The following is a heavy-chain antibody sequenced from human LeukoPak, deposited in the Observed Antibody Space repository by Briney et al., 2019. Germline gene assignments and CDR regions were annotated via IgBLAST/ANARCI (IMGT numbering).Heavy chain of an antibody. J-gene: IGHJ5*02. CDR1: GFTFSGSA. CDR2: IRSRTNNYAT. V-gene: IGHV3-73*01. CDR3: TRLGFGP. Sequence: GGSLRLSCAASGFTFSGSAMHWVRQASGIGLEWVGRIRSRTNNYATAYGASVKGRFTISRDDSKSTAYLHMNSLKTEDTAVYYCTRLGFGPWGQGTLVTVSS.